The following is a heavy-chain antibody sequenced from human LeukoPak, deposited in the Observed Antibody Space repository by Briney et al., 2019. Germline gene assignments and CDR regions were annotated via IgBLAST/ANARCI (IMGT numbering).Heavy chain of an antibody. V-gene: IGHV4-34*01. D-gene: IGHD3-3*01. Sequence: SETLSLTCAVYGGSFSGYYWSWIRQPPGKGLEWIGEINHSGSTNYNPSLKSRVTISVDTSKNQFSLKLSSVTAADTAVYYCARGLSHYDFWSGYYRANYMDVRGKGTTVTVSS. CDR2: INHSGST. CDR3: ARGLSHYDFWSGYYRANYMDV. J-gene: IGHJ6*03. CDR1: GGSFSGYY.